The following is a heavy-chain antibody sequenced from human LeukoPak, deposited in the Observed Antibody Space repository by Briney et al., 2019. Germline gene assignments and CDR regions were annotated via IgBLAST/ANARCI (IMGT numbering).Heavy chain of an antibody. D-gene: IGHD2-15*01. CDR3: ARDTRYCSGGSCDGDY. CDR1: GYTFTSYY. Sequence: GASVKVSCKASGYTFTSYYMHWVRQAPGQGLEWMGWINPNSGGTNYAQKFQGRVTMTRDTSISTAYMVLSRLRSDDTAVYYCARDTRYCSGGSCDGDYWGQGTLVTVSS. V-gene: IGHV1-2*02. J-gene: IGHJ4*02. CDR2: INPNSGGT.